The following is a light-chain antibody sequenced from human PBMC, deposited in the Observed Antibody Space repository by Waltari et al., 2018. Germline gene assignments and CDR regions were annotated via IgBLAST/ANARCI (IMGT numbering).Light chain of an antibody. Sequence: DIQLTQSPPSLSASIGDRVTITCRASQSIATYLNWYQEKPGKAPKLLIFAASSLYSGVPSRFSGSGSGTDFTLSISSLQPEDFATYYCQQSFVSPWTFGQGTKVEIK. CDR1: QSIATY. CDR2: AAS. V-gene: IGKV1-39*01. CDR3: QQSFVSPWT. J-gene: IGKJ1*01.